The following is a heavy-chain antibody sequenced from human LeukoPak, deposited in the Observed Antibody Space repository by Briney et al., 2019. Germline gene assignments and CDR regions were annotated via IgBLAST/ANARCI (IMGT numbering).Heavy chain of an antibody. V-gene: IGHV5-51*01. Sequence: PGESLKISCTGSGYSFTSYWIGWVRQMPGKGLERMGIIYPGDSDTRYSPSFQGQVTISADKSISTAYLQWSSLKASDTAVYYCARLMHSSGWYYFDYWGQGTLVTVSS. CDR2: IYPGDSDT. D-gene: IGHD6-19*01. CDR1: GYSFTSYW. CDR3: ARLMHSSGWYYFDY. J-gene: IGHJ4*02.